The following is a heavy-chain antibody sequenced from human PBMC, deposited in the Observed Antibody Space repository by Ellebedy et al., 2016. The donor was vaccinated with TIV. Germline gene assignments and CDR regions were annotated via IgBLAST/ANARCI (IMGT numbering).Heavy chain of an antibody. J-gene: IGHJ4*02. CDR1: GFSFRTYA. CDR3: AKEGRRNYDTSGYPYYFDY. D-gene: IGHD3-22*01. Sequence: GESLKISXAVSGFSFRTYAMHWVRQAPGKGLEWVAVISYDGSNKYYADSVKGRFTISRDNSKNTMYLQMNSLRAEDTAVYYCAKEGRRNYDTSGYPYYFDYWGQGILVTVSS. CDR2: ISYDGSNK. V-gene: IGHV3-30-3*01.